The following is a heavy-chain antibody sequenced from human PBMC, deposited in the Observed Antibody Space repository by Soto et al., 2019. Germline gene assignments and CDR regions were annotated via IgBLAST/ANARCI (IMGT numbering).Heavy chain of an antibody. D-gene: IGHD3-10*01. CDR2: ISISGGNT. CDR1: GFTFTNYA. Sequence: GGPLRLACAASGFTFTNYAMSWVRQTPGKGLEWVSGISISGGNTFYADSVKGRFTISKENSKNTLYLHMNSLRAEDTAVYYCARNYRYFDYWGQGALVTVSS. J-gene: IGHJ4*02. V-gene: IGHV3-23*01. CDR3: ARNYRYFDY.